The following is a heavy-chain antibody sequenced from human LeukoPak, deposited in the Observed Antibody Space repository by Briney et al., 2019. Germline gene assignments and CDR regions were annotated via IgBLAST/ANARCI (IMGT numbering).Heavy chain of an antibody. CDR1: GYSFTNYW. Sequence: GESLKISCQVSGYSFTNYWIVWVRQMPGKGLEWMGIIYPGDSDTKYSPSFQGQVTFSADKSINIVYLQWSSLKASDTAMYYCAGQGTGYSFDYWGQGTLVTVSS. J-gene: IGHJ4*02. CDR2: IYPGDSDT. CDR3: AGQGTGYSFDY. V-gene: IGHV5-51*01. D-gene: IGHD2-8*02.